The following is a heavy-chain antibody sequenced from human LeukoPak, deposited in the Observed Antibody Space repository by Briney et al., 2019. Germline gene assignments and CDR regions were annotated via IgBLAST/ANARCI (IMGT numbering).Heavy chain of an antibody. V-gene: IGHV1-69*13. J-gene: IGHJ4*02. Sequence: SVNVSCKASGGTFSSYAISWVRQAPGQGLEWMGGIIPIFGTANYAQKFQGRVTITADESTSTAYMELSSLRSEDTAVYYCARASQIAAAGTDYWGQGTLVTVSS. CDR3: ARASQIAAAGTDY. CDR2: IIPIFGTA. D-gene: IGHD6-13*01. CDR1: GGTFSSYA.